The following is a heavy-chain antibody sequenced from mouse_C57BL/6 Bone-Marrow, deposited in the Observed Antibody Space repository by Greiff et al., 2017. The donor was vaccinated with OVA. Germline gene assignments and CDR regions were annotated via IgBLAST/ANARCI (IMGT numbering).Heavy chain of an antibody. CDR3: ARGYSPFFDY. Sequence: VQLQQSGAELVRPGTSVKMSCKASGYTFTYYWIGWAKQRPGHGLEWIGDIYPGGGYTNYNEKFKGKATLTADKSSSTAYMQFSSLTSEDSAIYYCARGYSPFFDYWGQGNTLTVSS. D-gene: IGHD2-3*01. J-gene: IGHJ2*01. CDR2: IYPGGGYT. CDR1: GYTFTYYW. V-gene: IGHV1-63*01.